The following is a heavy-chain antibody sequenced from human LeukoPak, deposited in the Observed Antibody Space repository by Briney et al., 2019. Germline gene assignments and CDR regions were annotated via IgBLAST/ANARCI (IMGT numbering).Heavy chain of an antibody. D-gene: IGHD3-3*01. CDR2: IFHSGST. Sequence: SETLSLTCTVPGYSISSGYYWAWIRQPPGKGLEWSGRIFHSGSTYSNPSLKRRVTISVDPSKNQFSLKLSSVTAADTAVYYCARERRGDFWSGYYYYYYMDVWGKGTTVTVSS. CDR3: ARERRGDFWSGYYYYYYMDV. V-gene: IGHV4-38-2*02. CDR1: GYSISSGYY. J-gene: IGHJ6*03.